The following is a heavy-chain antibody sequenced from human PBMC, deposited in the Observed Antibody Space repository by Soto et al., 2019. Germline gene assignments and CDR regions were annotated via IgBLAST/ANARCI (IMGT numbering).Heavy chain of an antibody. CDR1: GFTFSSYA. CDR2: ISGSGDST. V-gene: IGHV3-23*01. D-gene: IGHD6-13*01. Sequence: EVQLLESGGGLVQPGGSPRLSCAASGFTFSSYAMSWVRQAPGKGLEWVSAISGSGDSTYYADSVKGRFTISRDNSKHTLYLQMNSLRAEDTAVYYCARRSSSWSFDYWGQGTLVTVSS. CDR3: ARRSSSWSFDY. J-gene: IGHJ4*02.